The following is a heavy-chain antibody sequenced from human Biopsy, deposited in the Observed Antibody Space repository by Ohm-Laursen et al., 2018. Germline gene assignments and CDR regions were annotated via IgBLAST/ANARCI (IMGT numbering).Heavy chain of an antibody. V-gene: IGHV4-59*08. CDR1: GGSINNFY. D-gene: IGHD2-15*01. J-gene: IGHJ4*02. Sequence: SETLSLTCLVSGGSINNFYWSWIRQPPGKGLEWIGFISNSGNTNYNPSLKSRVTISVDTSKNQISLKLGSVTVADTAVFYCARRGSGGRSFDYWGQGSLVTVSS. CDR2: ISNSGNT. CDR3: ARRGSGGRSFDY.